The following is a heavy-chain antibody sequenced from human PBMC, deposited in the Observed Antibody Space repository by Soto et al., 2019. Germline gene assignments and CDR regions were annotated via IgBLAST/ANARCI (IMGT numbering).Heavy chain of an antibody. CDR1: GFTFSSYE. J-gene: IGHJ6*02. CDR2: ISSSGSTI. CDR3: AREGGLSSRWSDGMDV. V-gene: IGHV3-48*03. D-gene: IGHD6-19*01. Sequence: GGSLRLSCAASGFTFSSYEMNWVRQAPGKGLEWVSYISSSGSTIYYADSVKGRFTISRDNAKNSLYLQMNSLRAEDTAVYYCAREGGLSSRWSDGMDVWGQGTTVTVSS.